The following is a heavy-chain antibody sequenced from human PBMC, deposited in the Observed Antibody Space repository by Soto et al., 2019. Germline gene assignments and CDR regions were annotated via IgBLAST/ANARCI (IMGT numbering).Heavy chain of an antibody. D-gene: IGHD3-10*01. Sequence: QVQLVQSGAEVKKPGASVKVSCKASGYTFSIYYMHWVRQAPGQGLEWMGMINPSGGSASYKQKYHGRLTMRRHTPTNTLNMEMTSLRSADTAVYYCARSHYYGSGAYTLDDNWGQGTLVIVSS. CDR2: INPSGGSA. V-gene: IGHV1-46*03. CDR1: GYTFSIYY. J-gene: IGHJ4*02. CDR3: ARSHYYGSGAYTLDDN.